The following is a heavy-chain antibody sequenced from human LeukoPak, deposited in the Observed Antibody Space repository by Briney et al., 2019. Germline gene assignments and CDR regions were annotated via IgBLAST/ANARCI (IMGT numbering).Heavy chain of an antibody. CDR3: ARAVGGYCSGGSCYTVDY. D-gene: IGHD2-15*01. CDR2: ISAYNGNT. V-gene: IGHV1-18*04. J-gene: IGHJ4*02. Sequence: ASVKVSCKASGYTFTSYGISWVRQAPGQGLEWMGWISAYNGNTSYAQKLQGRVTMTTDTSTSTAYMELRSLRSDDTAVYYCARAVGGYCSGGSCYTVDYWGQGTLVTVSS. CDR1: GYTFTSYG.